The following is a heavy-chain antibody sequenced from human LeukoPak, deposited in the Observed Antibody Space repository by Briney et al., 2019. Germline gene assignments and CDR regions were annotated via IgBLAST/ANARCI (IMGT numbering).Heavy chain of an antibody. V-gene: IGHV1-24*01. CDR3: AASLPYNWKAQDF. CDR2: FEPEDGAI. D-gene: IGHD1-1*01. Sequence: ASVKVSCKVSGRPLSHLAMRWVRQTPEKGLEWMGGFEPEDGAIIAAQNFQGRVFMTEDTSTDTAYMELSSLTAEDTAVYYCAASLPYNWKAQDFWGQGTLLTVSS. CDR1: GRPLSHLA. J-gene: IGHJ4*02.